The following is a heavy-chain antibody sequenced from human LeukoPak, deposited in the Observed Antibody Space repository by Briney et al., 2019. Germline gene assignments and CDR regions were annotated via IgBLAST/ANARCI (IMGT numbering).Heavy chain of an antibody. J-gene: IGHJ4*02. Sequence: SETLSLTCTGSGGSISRGSYYWSWIRQPAGKGLECIGRIYTSGSTNYNPSLKSRVTISVDTSKNQFSLKLSSVTAADTAVYYCARCGYSGYGGFDYWDQGTLVTVSS. CDR1: GGSISRGSYY. D-gene: IGHD5-12*01. CDR2: IYTSGST. V-gene: IGHV4-61*02. CDR3: ARCGYSGYGGFDY.